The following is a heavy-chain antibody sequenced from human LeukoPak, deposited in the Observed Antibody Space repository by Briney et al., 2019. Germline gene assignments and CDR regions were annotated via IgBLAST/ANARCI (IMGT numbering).Heavy chain of an antibody. D-gene: IGHD3-22*01. CDR1: GGSIISNNHY. CDR3: AREVEYYDSSGYRPHAFDI. J-gene: IGHJ3*02. Sequence: PSETLSLTCTVSGGSIISNNHYWGWTRQPPGKGLEWFGSISYSGCTAYNPSLRSRVTISVDTSKNQFSLKVNSVTAADTAVYYCAREVEYYDSSGYRPHAFDIWGQGTLVTVSA. V-gene: IGHV4-39*02. CDR2: ISYSGCT.